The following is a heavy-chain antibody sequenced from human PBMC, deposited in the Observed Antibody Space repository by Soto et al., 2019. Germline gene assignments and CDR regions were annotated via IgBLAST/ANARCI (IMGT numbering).Heavy chain of an antibody. CDR2: ISYDGSNK. CDR3: AKDLNYYDSSGYHLFDY. D-gene: IGHD3-22*01. V-gene: IGHV3-30*18. Sequence: LRLSCAASGFTFSSYGMHWVRQAPGKGLEWVAVISYDGSNKYYADSVKGRFTISRDNSKNTLYLQMNSLRAEDTAVYYCAKDLNYYDSSGYHLFDYWGQGTLVTVSS. CDR1: GFTFSSYG. J-gene: IGHJ4*02.